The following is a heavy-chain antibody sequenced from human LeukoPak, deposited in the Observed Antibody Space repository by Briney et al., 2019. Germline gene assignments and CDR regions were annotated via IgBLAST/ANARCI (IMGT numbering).Heavy chain of an antibody. J-gene: IGHJ4*02. D-gene: IGHD1/OR15-1a*01. Sequence: ASVKVSCKASGYTFTSYGISWVRQAPGQGLEWMGWISAYNGNTNYAQKVQGRVTMTTDTSTSKDYMELRSLRSDDTAVYYCARDSLPAGTPDQWGQGTLVTVSS. CDR2: ISAYNGNT. CDR1: GYTFTSYG. CDR3: ARDSLPAGTPDQ. V-gene: IGHV1-18*01.